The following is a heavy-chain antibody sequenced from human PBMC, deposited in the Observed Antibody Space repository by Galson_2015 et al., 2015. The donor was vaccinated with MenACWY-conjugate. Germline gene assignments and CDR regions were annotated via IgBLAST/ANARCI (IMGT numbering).Heavy chain of an antibody. Sequence: ETLSLTCTVSDDSIRTNYWSWIRQPPGRGLEWIGYIYSSGRTNYNPSLKNRVTMSMDTSNKQLSLSLTSVTAADTAVYYCARHCHYDSGRYYSQFDFWGQGTLVTVSS. J-gene: IGHJ4*02. CDR1: DDSIRTNY. CDR2: IYSSGRT. D-gene: IGHD3-22*01. CDR3: ARHCHYDSGRYYSQFDF. V-gene: IGHV4-59*08.